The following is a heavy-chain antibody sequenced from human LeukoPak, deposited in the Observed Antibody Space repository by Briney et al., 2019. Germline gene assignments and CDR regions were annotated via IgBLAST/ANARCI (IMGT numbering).Heavy chain of an antibody. J-gene: IGHJ4*02. CDR1: GGTFSSYA. Sequence: SVKVSCKASGGTFSSYAISWVRQAPGQGLEWMGRIIPIFGTANYAQKFQGRVTITTDESTSTAYMELSSLRSEDTAVYYCAREGAIVVVITTSYYFGYWGQGTLVTVSS. V-gene: IGHV1-69*05. D-gene: IGHD3-22*01. CDR3: AREGAIVVVITTSYYFGY. CDR2: IIPIFGTA.